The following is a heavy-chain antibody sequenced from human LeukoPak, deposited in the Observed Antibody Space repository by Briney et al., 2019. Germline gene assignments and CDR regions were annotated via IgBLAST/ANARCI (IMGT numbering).Heavy chain of an antibody. D-gene: IGHD3-9*01. Sequence: PGGSLRLSCAASGFTFSSYEMSWVRQAPGKGLEWVSYISSSGSTIYYADSVKGRFTISRDNAKNSLYLQMNSLRAEDTAVYYCASQPVLRYFDWFPPWGQGTLVTVSS. CDR1: GFTFSSYE. V-gene: IGHV3-48*03. CDR2: ISSSGSTI. J-gene: IGHJ5*02. CDR3: ASQPVLRYFDWFPP.